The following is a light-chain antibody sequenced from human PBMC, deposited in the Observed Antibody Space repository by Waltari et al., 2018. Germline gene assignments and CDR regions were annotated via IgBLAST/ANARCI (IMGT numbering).Light chain of an antibody. CDR2: RNN. CDR3: VAWDDTLSAVL. J-gene: IGLJ3*02. Sequence: QSVLTQPPSASGTPGQRVTISCSGSRSNIGINYVYWYQHLPGTTPKLLIYRNNQRPSGVPYRFSGSKSGTSASLAISGLRSEDEADYYCVAWDDTLSAVLFGGGTNLTVL. V-gene: IGLV1-47*01. CDR1: RSNIGINY.